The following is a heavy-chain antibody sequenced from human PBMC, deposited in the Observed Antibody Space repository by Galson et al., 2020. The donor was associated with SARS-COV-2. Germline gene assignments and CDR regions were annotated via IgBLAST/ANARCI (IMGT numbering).Heavy chain of an antibody. CDR3: ASPRGPFVGVPAAFDY. CDR1: GFTFSSYG. V-gene: IGHV3-30*03. J-gene: IGHJ4*02. CDR2: ISSDGSNK. Sequence: GESLKISCAASGFTFSSYGMHWVRQAPGKGLEWVAVISSDGSNKYYADSVKGRFTISRDNSKNTLYLQMNSLRAEDTAVYYCASPRGPFVGVPAAFDYWGQGTLVTVSS. D-gene: IGHD2-2*01.